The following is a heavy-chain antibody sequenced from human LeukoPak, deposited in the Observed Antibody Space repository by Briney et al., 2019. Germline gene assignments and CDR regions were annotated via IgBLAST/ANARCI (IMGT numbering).Heavy chain of an antibody. V-gene: IGHV3-30*18. CDR2: ISYDGSNK. CDR1: GLTFSSYG. Sequence: GGSLRLSCAASGLTFSSYGMHWVRQAPGKGLEWVAVISYDGSNKYYADSVKGRFTISRDNSKNTLYLQMNSLRAEDTAVYYCAKDAHLAGAFDYWGQGTLVTVSS. D-gene: IGHD7-27*01. CDR3: AKDAHLAGAFDY. J-gene: IGHJ4*02.